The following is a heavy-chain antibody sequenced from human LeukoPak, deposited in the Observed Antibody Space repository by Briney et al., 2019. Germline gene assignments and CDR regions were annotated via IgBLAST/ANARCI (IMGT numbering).Heavy chain of an antibody. CDR1: GYTLTELS. J-gene: IGHJ2*01. Sequence: ASVKVSCKVSGYTLTELSMHWVRQAPGKGLEWMGGFDPEDGETIYAQKFQGRVTMTEDTSTDTAYMELSSLRSEDTAVYYCATDRYSGSYFSRYFDLWGRGTLVTVSS. V-gene: IGHV1-24*01. CDR2: FDPEDGET. D-gene: IGHD1-26*01. CDR3: ATDRYSGSYFSRYFDL.